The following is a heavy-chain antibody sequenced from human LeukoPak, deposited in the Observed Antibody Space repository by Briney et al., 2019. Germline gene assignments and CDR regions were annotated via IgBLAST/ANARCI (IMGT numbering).Heavy chain of an antibody. CDR1: EFTFSSYA. CDR3: AKIIAVARPDY. Sequence: GGSLRLSCAASEFTFSSYAMNWVRQAPGKGLEWVSAISGTGGSTYYADSVKGRFTISRDNSKNTLYLQMNSLRAEDTAVYYCAKIIAVARPDYWGQGTLVTVSS. CDR2: ISGTGGST. D-gene: IGHD6-19*01. J-gene: IGHJ4*02. V-gene: IGHV3-23*01.